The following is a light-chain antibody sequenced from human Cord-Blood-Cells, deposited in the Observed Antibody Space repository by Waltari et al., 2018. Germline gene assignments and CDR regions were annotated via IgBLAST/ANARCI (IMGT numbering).Light chain of an antibody. CDR1: QSISSW. J-gene: IGKJ3*01. Sequence: DIQMTQSHSTLSASVGDRVTITCRASQSISSWLAWYQQKPGKAPKLLIYKATSLESGVPSRFGGSGSGTEFTLTISSLQPDDFATYYCQQYNSYPFTFGPGTKGDIK. CDR2: KAT. V-gene: IGKV1-5*03. CDR3: QQYNSYPFT.